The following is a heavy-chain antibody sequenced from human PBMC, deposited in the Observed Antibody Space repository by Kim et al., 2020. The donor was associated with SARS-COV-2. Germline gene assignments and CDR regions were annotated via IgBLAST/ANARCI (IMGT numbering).Heavy chain of an antibody. CDR3: ARDRWNGFMGKYYYYMDV. V-gene: IGHV3-7*01. J-gene: IGHJ6*03. Sequence: GGSLRLSCAASGFIFSTYWMSWVRQAPGKGLEWVANVKQDGSEKYYVDSVKGRFTISRDNANNSLFLQMSSLRAEDTAVYYCARDRWNGFMGKYYYYMDVWGKGTTVTVSS. CDR2: VKQDGSEK. D-gene: IGHD1-1*01. CDR1: GFIFSTYW.